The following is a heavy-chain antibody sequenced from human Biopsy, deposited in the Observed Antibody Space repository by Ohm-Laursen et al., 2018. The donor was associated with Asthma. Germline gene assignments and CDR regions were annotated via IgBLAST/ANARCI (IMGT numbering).Heavy chain of an antibody. J-gene: IGHJ4*01. CDR3: AAGRTSLQGESLI. V-gene: IGHV1-58*01. CDR1: GVALSGHT. D-gene: IGHD2/OR15-2a*01. CDR2: IVFASGAT. Sequence: SVKVSCKASGVALSGHTFEWVRQARGLGLEWIAWIVFASGATNYAQNFQDRLTVTRDMSAGSVSMELRGLSSTDTAVYYCAAGRTSLQGESLIWGQGTLVSVSS.